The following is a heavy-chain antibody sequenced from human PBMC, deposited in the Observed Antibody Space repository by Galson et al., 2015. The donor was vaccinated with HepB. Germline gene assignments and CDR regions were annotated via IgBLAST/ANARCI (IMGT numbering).Heavy chain of an antibody. CDR3: AREQRYCSATTCPSARGLFDY. D-gene: IGHD2-15*01. CDR1: GFTFSNYA. J-gene: IGHJ4*02. CDR2: LSYDGGSI. V-gene: IGHV3-30-3*01. Sequence: SLRLSCAASGFTFSNYAMHWARQVPGKGLEWVAVLSYDGGSILYADTVKGRFINSRDNSKNTLHLQMNSLTAEDTAVYYCAREQRYCSATTCPSARGLFDYWGQGTLVTVSS.